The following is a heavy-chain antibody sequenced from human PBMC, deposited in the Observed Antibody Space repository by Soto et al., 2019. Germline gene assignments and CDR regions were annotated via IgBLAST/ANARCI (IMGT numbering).Heavy chain of an antibody. Sequence: GGSLRLSCAASGFTFSSYAMHWVRQAPGKGLEWVAVISYDGSNKYYADSVKGRFTISRDNSKNTLYLQMNSLRAEDTAVYYWSKSYDRLSYPLFDYWGQGTLVTGSS. V-gene: IGHV3-30-3*02. CDR3: SKSYDRLSYPLFDY. CDR2: ISYDGSNK. J-gene: IGHJ4*02. CDR1: GFTFSSYA. D-gene: IGHD3-3*01.